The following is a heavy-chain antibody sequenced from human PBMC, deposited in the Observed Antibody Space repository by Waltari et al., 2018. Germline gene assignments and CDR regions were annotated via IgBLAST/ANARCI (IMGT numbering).Heavy chain of an antibody. CDR1: GFTFSSYE. CDR3: ARDYYGSGSYLSGQGWFDP. V-gene: IGHV3-48*03. CDR2: ISSSGSTI. J-gene: IGHJ5*02. Sequence: EVQLVESGGGLVQPGGSLRLSCAASGFTFSSYEMNWVRQAPGKGLEWVSYISSSGSTIYYADSVKGRFTISRDNAKNSLYLQMNSLRAEDTAVYYCARDYYGSGSYLSGQGWFDPWGQGTLVIVSS. D-gene: IGHD3-10*01.